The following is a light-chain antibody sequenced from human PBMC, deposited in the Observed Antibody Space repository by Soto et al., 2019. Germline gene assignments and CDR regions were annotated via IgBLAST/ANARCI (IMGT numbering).Light chain of an antibody. J-gene: IGKJ1*01. CDR3: QQYDSSPRT. CDR2: GAS. CDR1: QSVSSSY. Sequence: EIVLTQSPGTLSSSPGERATLSCRASQSVSSSYLAWYQQKPGQAPRVVIYGASSRATGTPDRFSGSGSGTDFTLTISRLEPEDFAVYYCQQYDSSPRTFGQGTK. V-gene: IGKV3-20*01.